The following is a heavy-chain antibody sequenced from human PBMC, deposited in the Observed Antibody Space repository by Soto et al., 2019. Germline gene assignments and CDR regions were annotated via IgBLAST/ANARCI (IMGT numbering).Heavy chain of an antibody. CDR1: GGSISSGGYS. Sequence: SETLSLTCAVSGGSISSGGYSWSWIRQPPGKGLEWIGYIYYSGSTYQNPSLKSRVTISVDTSKNQFSLKLSSVTAADRAVYYCARLGVVAATAFDYWGQGTLVTVSS. J-gene: IGHJ4*02. CDR3: ARLGVVAATAFDY. D-gene: IGHD2-15*01. CDR2: IYYSGST. V-gene: IGHV4-39*01.